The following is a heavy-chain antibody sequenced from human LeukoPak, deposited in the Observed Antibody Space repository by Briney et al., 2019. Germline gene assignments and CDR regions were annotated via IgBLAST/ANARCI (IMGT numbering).Heavy chain of an antibody. V-gene: IGHV4-39*07. Sequence: ASETLSLTCTVSGGSVSSGSYYWGWIRQPPGKGLEWIGNIYYSGSTYYNPSLKSRVTISVETSKNQFSLKLSSVTAADTAVYYCARDTYYYDSSGYYYFDYWGQGTLVTVSS. J-gene: IGHJ4*02. CDR3: ARDTYYYDSSGYYYFDY. CDR2: IYYSGST. D-gene: IGHD3-22*01. CDR1: GGSVSSGSYY.